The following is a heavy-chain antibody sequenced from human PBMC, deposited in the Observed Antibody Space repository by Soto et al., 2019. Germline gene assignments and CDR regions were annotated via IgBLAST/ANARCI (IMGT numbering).Heavy chain of an antibody. CDR2: ISYDGSNK. CDR1: GFTFSNYG. J-gene: IGHJ3*02. V-gene: IGHV3-30*18. D-gene: IGHD1-26*01. CDR3: AKDIGSGSYLFDAFDI. Sequence: QGQLVESEGGVVQPGRSLRLSCAASGFTFSNYGMHWVRQAPGKGLERVAVISYDGSNKYYADSVKGRFTISRDNSKNTLYLQMNSLRAEDKAVYYCAKDIGSGSYLFDAFDIWGQGTMVTVSS.